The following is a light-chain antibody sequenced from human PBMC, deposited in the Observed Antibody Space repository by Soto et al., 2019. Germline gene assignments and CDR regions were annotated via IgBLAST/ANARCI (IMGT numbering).Light chain of an antibody. CDR2: GAS. Sequence: QSPGTLYESPGERVTLSCRASQSVRSHLAWYQQKPGQAPSLLIFGASTRATGVSDRFSGGESGTEFTLTISSLQSEDVAVYFCQQYNDWPRTFGGGTKVDI. CDR3: QQYNDWPRT. J-gene: IGKJ4*01. CDR1: QSVRSH. V-gene: IGKV3-15*01.